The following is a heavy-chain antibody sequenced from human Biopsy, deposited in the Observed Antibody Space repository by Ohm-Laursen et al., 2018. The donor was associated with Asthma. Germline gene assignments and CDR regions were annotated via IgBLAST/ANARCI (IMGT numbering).Heavy chain of an antibody. CDR2: ITGDGSQK. J-gene: IGHJ4*02. V-gene: IGHV3-7*03. D-gene: IGHD3-22*01. Sequence: SLRLSCAASGFTFSDYWMSWVRQVPGKGLEWVANITGDGSQKFYVDSVTGRFTISRDNSKNSLYLQMHSLRAEDTAVYYCARGDSSNWSHYYFDYWGQGTLVTVSS. CDR1: GFTFSDYW. CDR3: ARGDSSNWSHYYFDY.